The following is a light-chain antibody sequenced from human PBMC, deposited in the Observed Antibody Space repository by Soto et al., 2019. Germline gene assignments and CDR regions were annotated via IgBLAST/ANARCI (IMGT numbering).Light chain of an antibody. CDR1: QSVSNNY. V-gene: IGKV3-20*01. Sequence: EIVLTQSPGTLSLSPGERSTLSCMASQSVSNNYLAWYQQKPGQAPRLLIYGASNRATGIPDRFSGSGSGTDFTLTISRLEPEDFAVYYCQQYGSSGTFGQGNTGDI. CDR2: GAS. CDR3: QQYGSSGT. J-gene: IGKJ1*01.